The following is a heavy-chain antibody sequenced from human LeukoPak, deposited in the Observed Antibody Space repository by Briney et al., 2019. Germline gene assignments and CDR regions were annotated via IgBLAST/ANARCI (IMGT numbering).Heavy chain of an antibody. CDR2: IYTSGST. CDR3: ARDLASIFPMVRGVRARSRFDP. V-gene: IGHV4-61*02. Sequence: SQTLSLTCTVSGGSISSGSYYWSWIRQPAGKGLEWIGRIYTSGSTNYNPSLKSRVTISVDTSKNQFSLKLSSVTAADTAVYYCARDLASIFPMVRGVRARSRFDPWGQGTLVTVSS. J-gene: IGHJ5*02. CDR1: GGSISSGSYY. D-gene: IGHD3-10*01.